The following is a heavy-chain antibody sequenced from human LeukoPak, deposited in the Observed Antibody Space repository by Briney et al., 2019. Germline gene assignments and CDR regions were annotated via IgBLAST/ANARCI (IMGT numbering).Heavy chain of an antibody. CDR3: ARDRPDYCSGGSCYYGMDV. CDR1: GGSVGSGTHY. D-gene: IGHD2-15*01. J-gene: IGHJ6*02. V-gene: IGHV4-61*01. Sequence: PSETLSLTCTVSGGSVGSGTHYWSWIRQPPGKGLEWIGYIYYSGSTKYNPSLKSRVTISIDTSKNQFSLKLSSVTAADTAVYYCARDRPDYCSGGSCYYGMDVWGQGTTVTVSS. CDR2: IYYSGST.